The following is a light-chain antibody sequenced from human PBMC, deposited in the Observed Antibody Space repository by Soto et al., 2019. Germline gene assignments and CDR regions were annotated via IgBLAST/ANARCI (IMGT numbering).Light chain of an antibody. CDR1: QSVSSN. Sequence: EIVLTQSPGTLSLSPGARAPLSCRASQSVSSNLAWYQQKPGQAPRLLIYGASTRATGIPARFSGSGSGTEFTLTISSLQSEDFAVYYCQQYNNWPPWTFGQGTKVDIK. CDR2: GAS. CDR3: QQYNNWPPWT. J-gene: IGKJ1*01. V-gene: IGKV3-15*01.